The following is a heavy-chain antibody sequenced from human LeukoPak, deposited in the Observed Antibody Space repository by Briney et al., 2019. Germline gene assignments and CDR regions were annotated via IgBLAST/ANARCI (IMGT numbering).Heavy chain of an antibody. CDR2: VNYSGRT. Sequence: SETLSLTCAVSGGSLISNGHYWGWVRQPPGKGPEWIGSVNYSGRTYYNPSLKSRVTISVDKSKNQFSLKLSSVTAADTAVYYCARDGQECSSSCTYYYGMDVWGQGTTVTVSS. J-gene: IGHJ6*02. V-gene: IGHV4-39*07. CDR3: ARDGQECSSSCTYYYGMDV. CDR1: GGSLISNGHY. D-gene: IGHD6-13*01.